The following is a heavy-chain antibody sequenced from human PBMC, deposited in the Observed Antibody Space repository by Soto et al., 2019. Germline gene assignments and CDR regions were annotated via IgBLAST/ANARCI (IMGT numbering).Heavy chain of an antibody. CDR2: IWYDGSNK. CDR3: ARAHSLIDYGMDV. J-gene: IGHJ6*02. V-gene: IGHV3-33*01. D-gene: IGHD3-16*01. Sequence: GGSLRLSCAASGFTFSSYGMHWVRQAPGKGLEWVAVIWYDGSNKYYADSVKGRFTISRDNSKNTLYLQMNSLRAEDTAVYYCARAHSLIDYGMDVWGQGTTVTVSS. CDR1: GFTFSSYG.